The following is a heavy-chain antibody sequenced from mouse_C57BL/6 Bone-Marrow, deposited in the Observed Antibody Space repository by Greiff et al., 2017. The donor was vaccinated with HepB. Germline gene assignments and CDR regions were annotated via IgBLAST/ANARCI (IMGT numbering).Heavy chain of an antibody. CDR1: GYSFTGYF. V-gene: IGHV1-20*01. Sequence: VQLQQSGPELVKPGDSVKISCKASGYSFTGYFMNWVMQSHGKSLEWIGRINPYNGDTFYNQKFKGKATLTVDKSSSTAHMELRSLTSEDSAVYYCARGYYYGPYAMDYWGQGTSVTVSS. CDR3: ARGYYYGPYAMDY. D-gene: IGHD1-1*01. J-gene: IGHJ4*01. CDR2: INPYNGDT.